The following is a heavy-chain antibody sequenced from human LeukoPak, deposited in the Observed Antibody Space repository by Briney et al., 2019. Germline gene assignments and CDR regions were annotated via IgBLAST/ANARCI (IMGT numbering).Heavy chain of an antibody. J-gene: IGHJ6*03. CDR3: ARGPPRGKYYYMDV. Sequence: SGGSLRLSCAASGFTFSSFDMHWVRHPTGKGLEWVSTIGTASDTYYPGSVEGRFTLSRDNAKNSLYLQMNSLTAGDTAVYYCARGPPRGKYYYMDVWGKGTTVTVSS. D-gene: IGHD1-1*01. V-gene: IGHV3-13*01. CDR2: IGTASDT. CDR1: GFTFSSFD.